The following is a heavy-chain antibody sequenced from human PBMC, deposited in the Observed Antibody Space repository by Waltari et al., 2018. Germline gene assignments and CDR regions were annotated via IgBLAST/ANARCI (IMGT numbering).Heavy chain of an antibody. CDR2: ISLDGVNK. Sequence: QVQLVESGGGVVQPGRSLRLSCAASGFTFSNSAMIWVRQAPGKGLEWVTVISLDGVNKDYGDSVKSRFTISRDNSKNTLYLQMNGLRAEDTAVYYCAKDAAAAPAYYYYKDVWGKGTTVTISS. CDR1: GFTFSNSA. J-gene: IGHJ6*03. V-gene: IGHV3-30*18. CDR3: AKDAAAAPAYYYYKDV. D-gene: IGHD6-13*01.